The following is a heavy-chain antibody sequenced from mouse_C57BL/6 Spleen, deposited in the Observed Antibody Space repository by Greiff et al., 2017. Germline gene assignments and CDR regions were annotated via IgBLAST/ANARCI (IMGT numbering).Heavy chain of an antibody. V-gene: IGHV5-4*01. CDR1: GFTFSSYA. J-gene: IGHJ3*01. D-gene: IGHD1-1*01. Sequence: EVKLVESGGGLVKPGGSLKLSCAASGFTFSSYAMSWVRQTPEKRLEWVATISDGGSYTYYPDNVKGRFTISRDNAKNNLYLQMSHLKSEDTAMYYCARDDGSSLAWFAYWGQGTLVTVSA. CDR2: ISDGGSYT. CDR3: ARDDGSSLAWFAY.